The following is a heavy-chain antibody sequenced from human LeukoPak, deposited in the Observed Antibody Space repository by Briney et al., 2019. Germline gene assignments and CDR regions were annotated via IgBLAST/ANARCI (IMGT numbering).Heavy chain of an antibody. CDR1: GFTFSPYA. CDR2: IWYDGRNK. CDR3: ARDYYYGSGTSWSYFNY. J-gene: IGHJ4*02. D-gene: IGHD3-10*01. V-gene: IGHV3-33*01. Sequence: GGSLRLSCAASGFTFSPYAMHWVRQAPGKGLEWVAVIWYDGRNKYYADSVKGRFTISRDNSKNTLYLQMNSLRAEDTAVYYCARDYYYGSGTSWSYFNYWGQGTLVTVSA.